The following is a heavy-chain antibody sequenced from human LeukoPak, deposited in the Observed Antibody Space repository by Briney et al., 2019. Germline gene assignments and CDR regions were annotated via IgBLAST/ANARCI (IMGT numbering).Heavy chain of an antibody. Sequence: SETLSLTCIVSGGSIDSGGFYWGWIRQPPGKGPEWIGTVYYTGTAYYNPSLQSRVTISVDTSKNQFSLKLSSVTAADTAVYYCARVYYSSSYDYWYFNLWGRGTLVTVSS. CDR1: GGSIDSGGFY. J-gene: IGHJ2*01. V-gene: IGHV4-39*07. CDR3: ARVYYSSSYDYWYFNL. D-gene: IGHD6-13*01. CDR2: VYYTGTA.